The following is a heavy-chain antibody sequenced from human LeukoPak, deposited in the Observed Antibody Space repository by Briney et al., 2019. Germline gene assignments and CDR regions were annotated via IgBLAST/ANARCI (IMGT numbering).Heavy chain of an antibody. Sequence: GGSLRLSCAASGFTVSSKYMSWVRQAPGKGLEWVSVIYSGGSTYYADSVKGRFTISRDNSKNTLYLQMNSLRAEDTAVYYCAREEYSSSRLDYWGQGTLVTVSS. CDR2: IYSGGST. V-gene: IGHV3-66*01. J-gene: IGHJ4*02. CDR3: AREEYSSSRLDY. D-gene: IGHD6-13*01. CDR1: GFTVSSKY.